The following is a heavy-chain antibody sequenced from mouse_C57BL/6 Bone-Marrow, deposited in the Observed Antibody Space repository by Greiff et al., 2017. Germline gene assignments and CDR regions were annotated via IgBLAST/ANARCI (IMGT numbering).Heavy chain of an antibody. Sequence: DVKLQESGAELVRPGASVKLSCTASGFNIKDDYMHWVKQRPEQGLEWIGWIDPENGDTEYASKFQGKATITADTSSNTAYLQLSSLTSEDTAVYYCTTDSLAMDYWGQGTSVTVSS. CDR3: TTDSLAMDY. J-gene: IGHJ4*01. CDR2: IDPENGDT. CDR1: GFNIKDDY. D-gene: IGHD6-2*01. V-gene: IGHV14-4*01.